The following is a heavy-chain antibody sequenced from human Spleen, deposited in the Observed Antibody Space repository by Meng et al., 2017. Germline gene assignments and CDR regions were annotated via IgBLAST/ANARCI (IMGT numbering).Heavy chain of an antibody. D-gene: IGHD6-19*01. CDR3: AKDRWYSSGWYSDY. Sequence: GGSLRLSCAASGFTFSSYWMSWVRQAPGKGLEWVANIKQDGSEKYFVDSVKGRFTISRENAKNSLYLQMNSLRAEDTAVYYCAKDRWYSSGWYSDYWGQGTLVTVSS. CDR1: GFTFSSYW. J-gene: IGHJ4*02. V-gene: IGHV3-7*01. CDR2: IKQDGSEK.